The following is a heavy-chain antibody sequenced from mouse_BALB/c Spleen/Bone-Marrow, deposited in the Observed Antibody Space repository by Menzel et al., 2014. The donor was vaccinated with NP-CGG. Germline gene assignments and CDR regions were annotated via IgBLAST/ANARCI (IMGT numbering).Heavy chain of an antibody. J-gene: IGHJ3*01. V-gene: IGHV5-9-2*01. D-gene: IGHD2-4*01. CDR3: ARHAYYDQTEVSFVY. Sequence: EVQVVESGGGLVKSGGSLKLSCAASGFSFNSYGMSWVRQTPEKRLEWVATISGGGSYTFYPDSVKGRLTISRDNAKNNLYLQLSSLRSEDTALYYCARHAYYDQTEVSFVYWGQGTLVTVSA. CDR1: GFSFNSYG. CDR2: ISGGGSYT.